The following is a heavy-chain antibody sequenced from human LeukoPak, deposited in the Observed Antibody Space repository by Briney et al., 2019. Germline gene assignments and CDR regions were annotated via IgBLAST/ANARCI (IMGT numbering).Heavy chain of an antibody. CDR1: GGSISSSSYY. CDR3: IVDGYTFDY. D-gene: IGHD5-24*01. J-gene: IGHJ4*02. Sequence: PSETLSLTCTVSGGSISSSSYYWGWIRQPPGKGLEWIGSIYYSGSTYYNPSLKSRATISVDTSKNQFSLKLSSVTAADTAVYYCIVDGYTFDYWGQGTLVTISS. V-gene: IGHV4-39*01. CDR2: IYYSGST.